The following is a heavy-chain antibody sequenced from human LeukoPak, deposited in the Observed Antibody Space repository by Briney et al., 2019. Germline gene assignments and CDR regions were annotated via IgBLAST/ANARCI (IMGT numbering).Heavy chain of an antibody. CDR2: MNPNSGNT. Sequence: GASVKVSCKASGYTFTSYDINWVRQATGQGLEWMGWMNPNSGNTGYAQKFQGRVTITRNTSISTAYMELSSLRSEDTAVYYCARHDHTNYYGSGSYYKRKQDYYYYMDVWGKGTTVTVSS. J-gene: IGHJ6*03. CDR1: GYTFTSYD. CDR3: ARHDHTNYYGSGSYYKRKQDYYYYMDV. D-gene: IGHD3-10*01. V-gene: IGHV1-8*03.